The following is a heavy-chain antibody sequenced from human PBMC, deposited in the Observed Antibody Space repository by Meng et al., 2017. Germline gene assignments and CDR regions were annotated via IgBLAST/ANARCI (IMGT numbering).Heavy chain of an antibody. CDR1: GGTFSSYA. V-gene: IGHV1-69*01. CDR2: IIPIFGTA. Sequence: QWQLWESGGGVNEPGYSVKVSCKASGGTFSSYAISCVRQAPGQGLEWMGGIIPIFGTANDAQKFQGRVTITADESTSTAYMELSSLRSEDTAVYYCARERLDYYDSSGYYLGGFDYWGQGTLVTVSS. J-gene: IGHJ4*02. D-gene: IGHD3-22*01. CDR3: ARERLDYYDSSGYYLGGFDY.